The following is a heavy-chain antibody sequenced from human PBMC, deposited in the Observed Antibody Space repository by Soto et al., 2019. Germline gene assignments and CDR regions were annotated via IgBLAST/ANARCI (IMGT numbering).Heavy chain of an antibody. CDR1: GFTFSYYA. CDR2: ISSSGDTT. V-gene: IGHV3-23*01. D-gene: IGHD2-21*02. J-gene: IGHJ3*02. CDR3: ANDPVAGGNSFAEGFEI. Sequence: GGSLRLSCAASGFTFSYYAMCWVRQGPGKGLEWVSTISSSGDTTSYADSVMGRFTISRDHSKNTLHLQMNSLRAAETALYYCANDPVAGGNSFAEGFEIWGQGTMVTVSS.